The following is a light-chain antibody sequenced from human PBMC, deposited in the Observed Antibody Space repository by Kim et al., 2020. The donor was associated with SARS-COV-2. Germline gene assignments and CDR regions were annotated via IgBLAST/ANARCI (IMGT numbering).Light chain of an antibody. V-gene: IGKV1-39*01. CDR2: AAS. CDR1: QSISSY. CDR3: QQSYSTLWT. J-gene: IGKJ1*01. Sequence: ASVGDRVTITCRASQSISSYLNWYQQKPGKAPKLLIYAASSLQSGVPSRFSCSGSGTDFTLTISSLQPEDFATYYCQQSYSTLWTFGQGTKVDIK.